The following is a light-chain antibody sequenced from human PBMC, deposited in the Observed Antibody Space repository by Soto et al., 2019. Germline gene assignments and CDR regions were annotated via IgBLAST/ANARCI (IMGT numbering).Light chain of an antibody. CDR1: QSISIY. J-gene: IGKJ1*01. CDR3: QQYYSYPWT. CDR2: AAS. Sequence: DIQMTQSPSSLSASVGDRVTITCRASQSISIYLNWYQQKPGKAPKVLIYAASSLQSGVPPRFSGSGSGTDFTLTISCLQSEDFATYYCQQYYSYPWTFGQGTKVDI. V-gene: IGKV1-39*01.